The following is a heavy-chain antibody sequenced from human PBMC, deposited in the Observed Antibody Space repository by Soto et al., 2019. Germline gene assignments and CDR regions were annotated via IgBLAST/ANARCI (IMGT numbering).Heavy chain of an antibody. V-gene: IGHV4-39*01. Sequence: QLQLQESGPGLVKPSETLSLTCTVSGGSISSSSYYWGWIRQPPGKGLEWIGSIYYSGSTYYNPSLKSRASITRDPSEVQLSLKLSSVTAAETAVYYCARHGMDYYDSSAYYYAPYDFDYWVQGTLVTVSS. J-gene: IGHJ4*02. D-gene: IGHD3-22*01. CDR3: ARHGMDYYDSSAYYYAPYDFDY. CDR1: GGSISSSSYY. CDR2: IYYSGST.